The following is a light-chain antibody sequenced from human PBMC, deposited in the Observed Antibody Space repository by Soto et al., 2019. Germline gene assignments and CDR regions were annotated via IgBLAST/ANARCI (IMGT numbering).Light chain of an antibody. Sequence: QPVLTQPPSVSGAPGQRVTISCTGSSTNIGSNYDVYWYQQLPGTAPKFLIYGNSNRPSGVPDRFSGSKSGTSASLAITGLQAEDEADYYCQSYDSSVSGQVFGTGTKVTVL. V-gene: IGLV1-40*01. CDR1: STNIGSNYD. J-gene: IGLJ1*01. CDR3: QSYDSSVSGQV. CDR2: GNS.